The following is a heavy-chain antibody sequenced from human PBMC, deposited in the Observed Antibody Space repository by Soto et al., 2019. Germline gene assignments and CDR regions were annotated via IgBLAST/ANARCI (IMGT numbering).Heavy chain of an antibody. V-gene: IGHV4-30-2*01. Sequence: QLQLQESGSGLVKPSQTLSLTCAVSGGSISSGGYSWSWIRQPPGKGLEWIGYIYHSGSTYYNPSLKSRVARSVDTSKNQFSPKLSSVTAADTAVYYCARASSYLSAFDIWGQGTMVTVSS. CDR1: GGSISSGGYS. CDR3: ARASSYLSAFDI. J-gene: IGHJ3*02. D-gene: IGHD2-15*01. CDR2: IYHSGST.